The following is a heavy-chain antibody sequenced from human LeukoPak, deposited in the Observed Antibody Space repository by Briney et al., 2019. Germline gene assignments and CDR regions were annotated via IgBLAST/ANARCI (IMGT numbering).Heavy chain of an antibody. V-gene: IGHV3-7*01. Sequence: PGGSLRLSCAASGFTFSRHWMNWVRQAPGKGLEWVANMKPDGSEKYTISRDNAKNSLYLQMNSLRVEDTAVYYCLASGGYWGQGTPVTVPS. CDR1: GFTFSRHW. D-gene: IGHD6-25*01. CDR3: LASGGY. J-gene: IGHJ4*02. CDR2: MKPDGSEK.